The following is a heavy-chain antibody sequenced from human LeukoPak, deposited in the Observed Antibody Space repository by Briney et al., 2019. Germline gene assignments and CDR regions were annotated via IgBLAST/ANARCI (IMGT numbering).Heavy chain of an antibody. Sequence: ASVKVSCKASGDTFSSYTISCVRQAPGQGLEWMGRIIPILVIANYAQKLQGRVTITAEKSTSTAYRELSSMRSEDTAVYYCAGGGLGMTTVTKFDYWGQGTLVTVSS. V-gene: IGHV1-69*02. D-gene: IGHD4-17*01. CDR1: GDTFSSYT. CDR2: IIPILVIA. CDR3: AGGGLGMTTVTKFDY. J-gene: IGHJ4*02.